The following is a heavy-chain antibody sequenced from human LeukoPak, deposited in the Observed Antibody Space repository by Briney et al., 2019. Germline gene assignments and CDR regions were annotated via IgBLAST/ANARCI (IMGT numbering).Heavy chain of an antibody. Sequence: GGSLRLSCAVSGFTFSSYAMSWVRQAPGKGLEWVSAISGSGGSTYYADSVKGRFTISRDNSKNTLYLQMNSLRAEDTAVYYCATRGDILTGYPYYFDYWGQGTLVTVSS. CDR1: GFTFSSYA. J-gene: IGHJ4*02. D-gene: IGHD3-9*01. CDR3: ATRGDILTGYPYYFDY. V-gene: IGHV3-23*01. CDR2: ISGSGGST.